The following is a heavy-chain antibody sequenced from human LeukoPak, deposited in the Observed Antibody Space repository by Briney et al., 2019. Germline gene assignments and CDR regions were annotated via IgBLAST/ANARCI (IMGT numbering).Heavy chain of an antibody. CDR1: GFTFSSYG. CDR3: ARGGIMRLVRGVTVD. V-gene: IGHV3-30*19. Sequence: GGSLRLSCAASGFTFSSYGMHWVRQAPGKGLEWVAVISYDGSNKYYADSVKGRFTISRDNSKNTLYLQMNSLRAEDTAVYYCARGGIMRLVRGVTVDWGQGTLVTVSS. J-gene: IGHJ4*02. D-gene: IGHD3-10*01. CDR2: ISYDGSNK.